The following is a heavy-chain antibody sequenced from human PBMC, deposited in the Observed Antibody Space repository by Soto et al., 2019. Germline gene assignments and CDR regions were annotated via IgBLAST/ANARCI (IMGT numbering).Heavy chain of an antibody. CDR1: GYSFTSYW. CDR2: IDPSDSYT. Sequence: GESLKISCKGSGYSFTSYWISWVRQMPGKGLEWMGRIDPSDSYTNYSPSFQGHVTISADKSISTAYLQWSSLKASDTAMYYCARHADRFTMVGLGMDVWGQGTTVTVSS. D-gene: IGHD3-10*02. CDR3: ARHADRFTMVGLGMDV. J-gene: IGHJ6*02. V-gene: IGHV5-10-1*01.